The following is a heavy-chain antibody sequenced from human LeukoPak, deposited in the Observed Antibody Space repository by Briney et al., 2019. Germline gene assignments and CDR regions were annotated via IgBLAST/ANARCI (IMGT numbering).Heavy chain of an antibody. J-gene: IGHJ4*02. Sequence: PSETLSLTCAVYDGSFSDYNWSWIRQSPGKGLQWIGEIHHSGGTNYSPSLKSRVTLSVDTSKNQLSLKLSSVTAAGTAVYYCVRNGCDSSGYHFSSDSRGRGTLVTVSS. CDR3: VRNGCDSSGYHFSSDS. CDR1: DGSFSDYN. CDR2: IHHSGGT. D-gene: IGHD3-22*01. V-gene: IGHV4-34*01.